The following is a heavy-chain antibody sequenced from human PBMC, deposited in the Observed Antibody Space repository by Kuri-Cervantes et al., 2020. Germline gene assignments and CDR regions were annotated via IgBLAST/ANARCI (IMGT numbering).Heavy chain of an antibody. CDR1: GFTFSSYA. J-gene: IGHJ6*02. CDR2: ISGSGGST. D-gene: IGHD3-3*02. CDR3: ARVAYHYYAMDV. Sequence: GESLKISCAASGFTFSSYAMSWVRQAPGKGLEWVSAISGSGGSTYYADSVKGRFTISRDNSKNTLYLQMNSLRAEDTAVYYCARVAYHYYAMDVWGQGTTVTVSS. V-gene: IGHV3-23*01.